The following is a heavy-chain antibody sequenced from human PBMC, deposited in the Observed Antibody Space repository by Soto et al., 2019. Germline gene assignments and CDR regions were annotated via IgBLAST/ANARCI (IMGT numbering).Heavy chain of an antibody. CDR1: GFTFSSYG. D-gene: IGHD1-26*01. CDR2: ISYDGSNK. Sequence: QVQLVESGGGVVQPGRSLRLSCAASGFTFSSYGMHWVRQAPGKGLEWVAVISYDGSNKYYADSVKGRFTISRDNSKNTLYLQRNSLRAEDTAEYYCAKAGMLSGSRLQTGDFDYWSQGTLVTVAS. CDR3: AKAGMLSGSRLQTGDFDY. V-gene: IGHV3-30*18. J-gene: IGHJ4*02.